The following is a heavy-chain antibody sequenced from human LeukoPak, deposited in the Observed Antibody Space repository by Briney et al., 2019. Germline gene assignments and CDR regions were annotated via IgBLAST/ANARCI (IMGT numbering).Heavy chain of an antibody. CDR1: GYTFTSYY. D-gene: IGHD3-10*01. CDR2: INPSGGST. CDR3: ARATRITMVRGAPYYFDY. J-gene: IGHJ4*02. Sequence: ASVKVSCKASGYTFTSYYMHWVRQAPGQGLERMGIINPSGGSTSYAQKFQGRVTMTRDTSTSTVYMELSSLRSEDTAVYYCARATRITMVRGAPYYFDYWGQGTLVTVSS. V-gene: IGHV1-46*01.